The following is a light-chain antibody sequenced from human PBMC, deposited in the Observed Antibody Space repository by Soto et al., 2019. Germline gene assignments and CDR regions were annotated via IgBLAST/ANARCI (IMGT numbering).Light chain of an antibody. CDR3: EQYINWPPWT. Sequence: EIVMTQSPATLSVSPGERATLSCRASQSVSSKLAWYQQKPGQAPRLLIYDASTRATGIPARFSGSGSGTEFTLTIRSLQSEDSAVYYCEQYINWPPWTFGQGTKVEIK. CDR2: DAS. V-gene: IGKV3-15*01. CDR1: QSVSSK. J-gene: IGKJ1*01.